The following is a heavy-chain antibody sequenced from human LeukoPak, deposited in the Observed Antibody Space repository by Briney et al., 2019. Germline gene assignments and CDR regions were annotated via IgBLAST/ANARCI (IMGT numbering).Heavy chain of an antibody. CDR2: IYYSGST. CDR3: ARASSSGWLIGAKAFDI. CDR1: GGSVSSGSYY. V-gene: IGHV4-61*01. J-gene: IGHJ3*02. Sequence: SETLSLTCTVSGGSVSSGSYYWSWIRQPPGTGLEWIGYIYYSGSTNYNPSLKSRVTISVDTSKNQFSLKLSSVTAADTAVYYCARASSSGWLIGAKAFDIWGQGTMVTVSS. D-gene: IGHD6-19*01.